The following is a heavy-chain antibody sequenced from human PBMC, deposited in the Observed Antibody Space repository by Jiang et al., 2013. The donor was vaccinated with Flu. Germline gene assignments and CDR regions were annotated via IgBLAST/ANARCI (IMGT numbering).Heavy chain of an antibody. CDR3: ARAPAAYCGGDCYNSNYYYGMDV. CDR2: IIPIFGTA. D-gene: IGHD2-21*02. CDR1: GGTFSSYA. J-gene: IGHJ6*02. Sequence: SGAEVKKPGSSVKVSCKASGGTFSSYAISWVRQAPGQGLEWMGGIIPIFGTANYAQKFQGRVTITADESTSTAYMELSSLRSEDTAVYYCARAPAAYCGGDCYNSNYYYGMDVWGQGTTVTVSS. V-gene: IGHV1-69*01.